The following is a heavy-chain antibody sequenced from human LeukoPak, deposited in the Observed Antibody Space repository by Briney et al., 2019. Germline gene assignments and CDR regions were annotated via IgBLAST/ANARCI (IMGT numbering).Heavy chain of an antibody. CDR3: ARKIVGYGDLPGGY. V-gene: IGHV1-2*02. D-gene: IGHD4-17*01. J-gene: IGHJ4*02. Sequence: ASVKVSCKTSGYTFTGYYMHWVRQAPGQGLEWMGWINPNSGGTNYAQKFQGRVTMTRDTSISTAYMELSRLRSDDTAVYYCARKIVGYGDLPGGYWGQGTLVTVSS. CDR1: GYTFTGYY. CDR2: INPNSGGT.